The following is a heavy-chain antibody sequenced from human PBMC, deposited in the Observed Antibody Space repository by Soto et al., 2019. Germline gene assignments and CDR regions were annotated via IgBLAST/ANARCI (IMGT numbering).Heavy chain of an antibody. D-gene: IGHD3-10*01. J-gene: IGHJ6*03. CDR1: GFTVSSNY. Sequence: EVQLVESGGGLVQPGGSLRLSCAASGFTVSSNYMSWVRQAPGKGLEWVSVIYSGGSTYYADSVKGRFTISRDNSKNTLYLQMNSLRAEDTAVYYCARGGVALYYYYYYYMDVWGKGTTVTVSS. CDR3: ARGGVALYYYYYYYMDV. V-gene: IGHV3-66*01. CDR2: IYSGGST.